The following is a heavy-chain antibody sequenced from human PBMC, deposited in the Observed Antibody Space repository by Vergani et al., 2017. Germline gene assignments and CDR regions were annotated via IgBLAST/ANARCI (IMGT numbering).Heavy chain of an antibody. J-gene: IGHJ4*02. CDR3: VGEQEMAYYFDY. V-gene: IGHV4-59*01. Sequence: QVQLQESGPGLVKPSQTLSLTCTVSGGSISSYYWSWIRQPPGTGLEWIGYIYYSGSTNYNPSLKSQVTISVDTSKNQFSLKLSSVPAADTAEYYCVGEQEMAYYFDYWGQGTLVTVSS. CDR1: GGSISSYY. CDR2: IYYSGST. D-gene: IGHD5-24*01.